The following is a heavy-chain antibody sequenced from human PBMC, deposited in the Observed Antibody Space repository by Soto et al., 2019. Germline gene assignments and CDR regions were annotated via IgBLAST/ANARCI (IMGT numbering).Heavy chain of an antibody. CDR3: ARGRYLDY. D-gene: IGHD1-26*01. J-gene: IGHJ4*02. Sequence: QVHLVQSGAEVKKPGASVKVSCKASGYTFTTYGIAWVRQAPGQGLEWMGWISAYNANTDNAQRLQGRLTITPDTSTSTDHMELTSLRSDDTAVYYCARGRYLDYWGQGTLVTVSS. CDR2: ISAYNANT. V-gene: IGHV1-18*01. CDR1: GYTFTTYG.